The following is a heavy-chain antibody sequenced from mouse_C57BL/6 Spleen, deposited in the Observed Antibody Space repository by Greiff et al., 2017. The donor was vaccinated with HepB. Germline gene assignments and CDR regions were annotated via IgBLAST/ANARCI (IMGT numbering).Heavy chain of an antibody. Sequence: EVQGVESGGGLVKPGGSLKLSCAASGFTFSSYAMSWVRQTPEKRLEWVATISDGGSYTYYPDNVKGRFTISRDNAKNNLYLQMSHLKSEDTAMYYCARSYYYGSSPDYWGQGTTLTVSS. J-gene: IGHJ2*01. CDR1: GFTFSSYA. D-gene: IGHD1-1*01. CDR2: ISDGGSYT. CDR3: ARSYYYGSSPDY. V-gene: IGHV5-4*01.